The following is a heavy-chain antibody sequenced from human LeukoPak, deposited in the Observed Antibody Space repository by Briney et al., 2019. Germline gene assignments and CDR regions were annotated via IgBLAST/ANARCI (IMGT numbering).Heavy chain of an antibody. J-gene: IGHJ4*02. CDR3: ATAYRGVLDY. Sequence: SETLSLTCAVYGGSFSGYYWSWIRQPPGKGLEWIGEINHSGSTNYNPSLKSRVTISVDTSKNQFSLKLSSVTAADTAVYYCATAYRGVLDYWGQGTLVTVSS. V-gene: IGHV4-34*01. CDR1: GGSFSGYY. D-gene: IGHD3-10*01. CDR2: INHSGST.